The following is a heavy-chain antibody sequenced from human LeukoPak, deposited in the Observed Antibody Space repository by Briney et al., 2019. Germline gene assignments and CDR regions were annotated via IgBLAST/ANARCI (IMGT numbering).Heavy chain of an antibody. D-gene: IGHD4-11*01. J-gene: IGHJ4*02. Sequence: NPGGSLRLSCTASGFTFSSYSLNWVRQAPGKGLEWVSSVSTGSNYIYYADSVKGRFTISRDNSKNTLYLQMNSLRAEDTAVYYCAKGLTVTTPRSYWGQGTLVTVSS. CDR2: VSTGSNYI. V-gene: IGHV3-21*01. CDR1: GFTFSSYS. CDR3: AKGLTVTTPRSY.